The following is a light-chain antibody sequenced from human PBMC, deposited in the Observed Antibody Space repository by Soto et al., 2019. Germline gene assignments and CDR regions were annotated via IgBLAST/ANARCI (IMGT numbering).Light chain of an antibody. CDR3: QQSYRTPRT. CDR2: DAS. CDR1: QSISNS. J-gene: IGKJ1*01. Sequence: DIQMTQSPSSLSASVGDRVTITCRASQSISNSLNWYRQKPGKAPKLLIYDASTLQSGVPSRFSGRGSGTEFTLTITSLQVEDFATYYCQQSYRTPRTFGPGTKVEIK. V-gene: IGKV1-39*01.